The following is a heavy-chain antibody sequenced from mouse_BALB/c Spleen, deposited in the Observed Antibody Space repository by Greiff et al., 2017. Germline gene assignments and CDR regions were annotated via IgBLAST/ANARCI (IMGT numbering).Heavy chain of an antibody. CDR1: GYSFTDYI. V-gene: IGHV1-39*01. D-gene: IGHD2-2*01. CDR2: INPYYGST. Sequence: VQLQQTGPELVKPGASVKISCKASGYSFTDYIMLWVKQSHGKSLEWIGNINPYYGSTSYNLKFKGKATLTVDKSSSTAYMQLNSLTSEDSAVYYCARWGYDYAMDYWGQGTSVTGSS. J-gene: IGHJ4*01. CDR3: ARWGYDYAMDY.